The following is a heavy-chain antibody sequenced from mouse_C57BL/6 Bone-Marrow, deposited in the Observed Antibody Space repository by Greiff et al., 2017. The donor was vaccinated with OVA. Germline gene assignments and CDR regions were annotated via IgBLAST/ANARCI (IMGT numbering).Heavy chain of an antibody. CDR3: ARPHYCSTWFAY. V-gene: IGHV1-64*01. Sequence: QVQLQQPGAELVKPGASVKLSCKASGYTFTSYWMHWVKQRPGQGLEWIGMIHPNSGSTNYNEKFKSQATLTVDKSSSTAYMQLSSLTSEDSAVYYCARPHYCSTWFAYWGQGTLVTVSA. D-gene: IGHD1-1*01. CDR1: GYTFTSYW. CDR2: IHPNSGST. J-gene: IGHJ3*01.